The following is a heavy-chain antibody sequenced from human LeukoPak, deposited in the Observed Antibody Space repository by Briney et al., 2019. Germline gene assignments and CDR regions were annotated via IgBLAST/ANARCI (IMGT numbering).Heavy chain of an antibody. CDR2: ISGSGGDK. CDR1: GFTFSSYA. J-gene: IGHJ4*02. V-gene: IGHV3-23*01. D-gene: IGHD3-10*01. CDR3: ARDGGSESYAFDY. Sequence: GGSLRLSCAASGFTFSSYAMSWVRQAPGKGREGVAFISGSGGDKWFGYSVKGRFTISRDKSKNTVNLQMSSLRVEDTALYYCARDGGSESYAFDYWGQETLVTVSS.